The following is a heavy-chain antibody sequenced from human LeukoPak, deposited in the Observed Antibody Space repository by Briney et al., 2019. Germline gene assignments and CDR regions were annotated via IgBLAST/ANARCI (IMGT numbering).Heavy chain of an antibody. CDR1: GGSISSGSYY. J-gene: IGHJ6*02. Sequence: SQTLSLTCTVSGGSISSGSYYWSWIRQPAGTGLEWIGRIYTSGSTNYNPSLKSRVTISVDTSKNQFSLKLSSVTAADTAVYYCARDSEKYSSSYYGMDVWGQGTTVTVSS. CDR2: IYTSGST. CDR3: ARDSEKYSSSYYGMDV. V-gene: IGHV4-61*02. D-gene: IGHD6-6*01.